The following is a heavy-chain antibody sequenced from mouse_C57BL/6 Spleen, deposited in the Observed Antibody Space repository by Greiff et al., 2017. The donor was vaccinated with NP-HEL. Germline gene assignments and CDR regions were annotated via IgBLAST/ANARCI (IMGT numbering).Heavy chain of an antibody. CDR2: INPSTGGT. Sequence: EVKLMESGPELVKPGASVKISCKASGYSFTGYYMNWVKQSPEKSLEWIGEINPSTGGTTYNQKFKAKATLTVDKSSSTAYMQLKSLTSEDSAVYYCARSSPYGNSFDYWGQGTTLTVSS. CDR3: ARSSPYGNSFDY. J-gene: IGHJ2*01. CDR1: GYSFTGYY. V-gene: IGHV1-42*01. D-gene: IGHD2-10*02.